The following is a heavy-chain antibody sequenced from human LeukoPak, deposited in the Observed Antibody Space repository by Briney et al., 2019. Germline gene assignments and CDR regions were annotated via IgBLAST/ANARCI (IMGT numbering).Heavy chain of an antibody. V-gene: IGHV4-59*01. D-gene: IGHD2-2*01. CDR2: IYNSGST. CDR3: ARDMGRSPSRRYQFDH. CDR1: GASINTYY. J-gene: IGHJ5*02. Sequence: PSETLSLTCTVSGASINTYYWSWLRQPPGKGLEWIGFIYNSGSTIYNPSLSGRVNISVDTSKNRFSLKLTSVTAADTAVYYCARDMGRSPSRRYQFDHWGQGTLVSVSS.